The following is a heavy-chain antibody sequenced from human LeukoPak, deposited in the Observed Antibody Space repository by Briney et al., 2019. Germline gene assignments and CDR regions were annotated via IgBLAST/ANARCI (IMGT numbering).Heavy chain of an antibody. Sequence: GGSLRLSCAASGFTFSSYWMSWVRQAPGKGLEWVANIKEDGSEKYYVDSVKGRFTISRDNAKNSLYLQMNSLRAEDTAVYYCARDPSRRYSSWSKLGYFDYWGQGTLVTVSS. CDR3: ARDPSRRYSSWSKLGYFDY. D-gene: IGHD6-6*01. V-gene: IGHV3-7*03. J-gene: IGHJ4*02. CDR1: GFTFSSYW. CDR2: IKEDGSEK.